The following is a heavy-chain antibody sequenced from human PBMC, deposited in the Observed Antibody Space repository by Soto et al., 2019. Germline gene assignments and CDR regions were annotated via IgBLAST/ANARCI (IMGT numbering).Heavy chain of an antibody. V-gene: IGHV4-4*02. CDR3: ARAIAAAGPGNYMDV. Sequence: QVQLQESGPGLVKPSGTLSLTCAVSSGSISSSNWWSWVRQPPGKGLEWIGEIYHSGSTNYTPSLKSRVTISVDKSKNQFSLKLSSVTAADTAVYYCARAIAAAGPGNYMDVWGKGTTVTVSS. CDR1: SGSISSSNW. J-gene: IGHJ6*03. D-gene: IGHD6-13*01. CDR2: IYHSGST.